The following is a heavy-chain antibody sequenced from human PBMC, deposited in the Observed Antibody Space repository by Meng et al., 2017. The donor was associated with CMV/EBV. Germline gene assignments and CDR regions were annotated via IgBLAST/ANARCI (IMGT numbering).Heavy chain of an antibody. D-gene: IGHD2-2*01. CDR3: ARDTIVVVPAASGGFDY. CDR1: GGTFSSYA. CDR2: IIPILGIA. Sequence: SVKVSCKASGGTFSSYAISWVRQAPGQGLEWMGGIIPILGIANYAQKFQGRVTITADKSTSTAYMELSSLRSEDTAVYYCARDTIVVVPAASGGFDYWGQGTLVTVSS. J-gene: IGHJ4*02. V-gene: IGHV1-69*10.